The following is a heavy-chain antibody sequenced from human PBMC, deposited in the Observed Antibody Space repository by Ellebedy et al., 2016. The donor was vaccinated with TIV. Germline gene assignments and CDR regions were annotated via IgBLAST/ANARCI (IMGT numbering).Heavy chain of an antibody. CDR3: ARVPPSGNWHDY. CDR1: GFTFNRHW. Sequence: GESLKISCAASGFTFNRHWIHWVRQAPGKGLVWVSRVYGDGSTIYYADSVKGRFTFSRDNAENTVYLQMNSLRAEDTAVYYCARVPPSGNWHDYWGQGTQVTVSS. V-gene: IGHV3-74*01. D-gene: IGHD1-1*01. CDR2: VYGDGSTI. J-gene: IGHJ4*02.